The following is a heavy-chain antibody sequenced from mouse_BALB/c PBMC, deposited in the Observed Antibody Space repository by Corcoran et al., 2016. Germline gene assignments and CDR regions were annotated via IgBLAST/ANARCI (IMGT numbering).Heavy chain of an antibody. CDR2: IFPGSGNT. Sequence: QVQLQQSGPELVKPGASVKISCKASGYSFTSYYIHWVKQRPGQGLEWIGCIFPGSGNTKYNEKFKGKATLTADTSSSTAYMQLSSLTSEDSAVYFCARSDYYGSSYDFDYWGQGTTLTVSS. V-gene: IGHV1-66*01. CDR3: ARSDYYGSSYDFDY. D-gene: IGHD1-1*01. J-gene: IGHJ2*01. CDR1: GYSFTSYY.